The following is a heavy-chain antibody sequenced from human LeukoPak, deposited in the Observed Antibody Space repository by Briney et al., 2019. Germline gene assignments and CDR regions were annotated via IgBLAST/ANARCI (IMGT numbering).Heavy chain of an antibody. D-gene: IGHD2-15*01. CDR3: ARTLGYCSGSCYNWFDP. V-gene: IGHV4-38-2*02. Sequence: SETLSLTCTVSGGPIRDYYWGWIRQPPGKGLECIGGIYHSGSTYYNPSLKSRVTISVDTSKNQFSLKLTSVTAADTAVYYCARTLGYCSGSCYNWFDPWGQGTLVAVSS. CDR1: GGPIRDYY. CDR2: IYHSGST. J-gene: IGHJ5*02.